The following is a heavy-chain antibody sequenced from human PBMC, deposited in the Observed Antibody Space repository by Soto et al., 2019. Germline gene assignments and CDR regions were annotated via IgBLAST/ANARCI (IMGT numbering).Heavy chain of an antibody. D-gene: IGHD3-9*01. Sequence: GSLRLSCAASGFTFSSYAMSWVRQAPGKGLEWVSAISGSGGSTYYADSVKGRFTISRDNSKNTLYLQMNSLRAEDTAVYYCAKALSYFDWLFPFDYWGQGTLVTVSS. V-gene: IGHV3-23*01. CDR2: ISGSGGST. CDR3: AKALSYFDWLFPFDY. J-gene: IGHJ4*02. CDR1: GFTFSSYA.